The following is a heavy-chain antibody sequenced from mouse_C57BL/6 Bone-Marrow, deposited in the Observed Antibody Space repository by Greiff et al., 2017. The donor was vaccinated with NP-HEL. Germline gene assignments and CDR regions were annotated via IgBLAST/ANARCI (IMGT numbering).Heavy chain of an antibody. V-gene: IGHV1-59*01. CDR1: GYTFTSYW. D-gene: IGHD6-2*01. CDR3: ARVSYMGRWFAY. Sequence: QVQLQQPGAELVRPGTSVKLSCKASGYTFTSYWMHWVKQRPGQGLEWIGVIDPSDSYPNYNQKFKGKATLTVDTSSSTAYMQLSSLTSEDSAVYYCARVSYMGRWFAYWGQGTLVTVSA. J-gene: IGHJ3*01. CDR2: IDPSDSYP.